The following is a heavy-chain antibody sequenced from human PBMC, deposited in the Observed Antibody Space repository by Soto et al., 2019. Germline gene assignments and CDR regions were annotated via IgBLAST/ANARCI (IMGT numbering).Heavy chain of an antibody. J-gene: IGHJ5*02. D-gene: IGHD1-1*01. CDR3: AKARREPPANWFDP. CDR2: ISYDESNK. V-gene: IGHV3-30*18. CDR1: GFTFSSYG. Sequence: PGGSLSLSCVASGFTFSSYGMHWVRQAPGKGLEWVAVISYDESNKYYVDSVRGRFTISRDNSKNTVYLQMNSLRGEDTAVYYCAKARREPPANWFDPWGQGTLVTVSS.